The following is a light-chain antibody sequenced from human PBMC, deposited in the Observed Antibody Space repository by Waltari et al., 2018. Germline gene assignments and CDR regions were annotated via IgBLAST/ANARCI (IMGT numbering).Light chain of an antibody. CDR2: GTS. J-gene: IGKJ1*01. Sequence: EIVLTQSPGTLSLSPGERATLSCRASQSVSSNSLAWYQQRPGQAPRLLIYGTSSRATGVPDRFSGSGSGTDFTLTISRLEAADFAVYYCHQYGSSPRTFGEGTKVEIK. CDR1: QSVSSNS. CDR3: HQYGSSPRT. V-gene: IGKV3-20*01.